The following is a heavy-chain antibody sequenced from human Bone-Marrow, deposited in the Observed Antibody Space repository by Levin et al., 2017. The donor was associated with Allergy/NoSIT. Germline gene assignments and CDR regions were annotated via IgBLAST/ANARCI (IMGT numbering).Heavy chain of an antibody. CDR1: GFTFSSYT. Sequence: PGGSLRLSCAASGFTFSSYTMTWVRQAPGKGLEWVSSITSDSSYIYYAGSVKGRFTISRDNAKNSLYLQMNSLRAEDMAVYYCARIRYGEYAKDFDYWGQGTLVTVSS. V-gene: IGHV3-21*06. D-gene: IGHD4-17*01. CDR2: ITSDSSYI. CDR3: ARIRYGEYAKDFDY. J-gene: IGHJ4*02.